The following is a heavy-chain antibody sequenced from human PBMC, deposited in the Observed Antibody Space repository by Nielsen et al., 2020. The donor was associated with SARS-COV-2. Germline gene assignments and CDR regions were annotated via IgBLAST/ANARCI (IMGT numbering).Heavy chain of an antibody. CDR2: INHSGST. V-gene: IGHV4-34*01. CDR3: ARGGVAAAGIGAYYYYGMDV. Sequence: PGKGLEWIGEINHSGSTNYNPSLKSRVTISVDTSKNQFSLKLSSVTAADTAVYYCARGGVAAAGIGAYYYYGMDVWGQGTTVTVSS. J-gene: IGHJ6*02. D-gene: IGHD6-13*01.